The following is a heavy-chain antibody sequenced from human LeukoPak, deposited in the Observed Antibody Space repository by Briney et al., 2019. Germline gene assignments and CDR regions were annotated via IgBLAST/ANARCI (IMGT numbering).Heavy chain of an antibody. CDR2: INPNSGGT. J-gene: IGHJ5*02. CDR1: GYSFTDYY. D-gene: IGHD2-21*01. CDR3: ARADRLDGGPYLIGP. Sequence: ASVKVSCKTSGYSFTDYYMHWVRQAPGQGLEWMGWINPNSGGTSSAQKFQGRVTMTRDTSITTVYMEVSWLTSDDTAIYYCARADRLDGGPYLIGPWGQGPWSPSPQ. V-gene: IGHV1-2*02.